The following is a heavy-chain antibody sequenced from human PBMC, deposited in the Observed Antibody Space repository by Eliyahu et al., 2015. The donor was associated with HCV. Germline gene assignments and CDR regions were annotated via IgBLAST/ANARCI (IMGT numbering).Heavy chain of an antibody. CDR2: IYYSGST. CDR1: GGSIXSSSYF. D-gene: IGHD2-15*01. CDR3: ARRSLHTVVVVAATEFYMDN. J-gene: IGHJ4*02. V-gene: IGHV4-39*01. Sequence: QLQLQESGPGLVKPSETLSLTCTVSGGSIXSSSYFWAWIRQPPGKGLEWIGSIYYSGSTYYNPSLKSRVTISVDTPKNQFSLKVTSVTAADTAVYYCARRSLHTVVVVAATEFYMDNWGQGTLVTVSS.